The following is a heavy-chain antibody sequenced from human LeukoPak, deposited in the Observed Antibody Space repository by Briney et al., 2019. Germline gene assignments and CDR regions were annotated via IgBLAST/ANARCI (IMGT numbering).Heavy chain of an antibody. CDR2: ISSSGSTI. V-gene: IGHV3-48*03. D-gene: IGHD3-9*01. J-gene: IGHJ4*02. Sequence: PGGSLRLSCAAYGFTFSSYEMNWVRQAPGKGLEWVSYISSSGSTIYYADSVKGRFTISRDNSKNTLYLQMNSLRAEDTAVYYCARARGYYDILTGYPPPYFDYWGQGTLVTVSS. CDR1: GFTFSSYE. CDR3: ARARGYYDILTGYPPPYFDY.